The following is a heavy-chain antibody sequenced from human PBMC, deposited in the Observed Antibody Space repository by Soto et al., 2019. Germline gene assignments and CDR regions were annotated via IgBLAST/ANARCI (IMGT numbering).Heavy chain of an antibody. Sequence: PAGTLLLTLTVSGCSITSYYGSWIRQPPGKGLEWLGSFFYSGSTNYNPSLKSRVTISVDTSNNQFSLKLSSVTAADTAVYYCARGPPVPAAIDDWFDPWGQGTLVTVSS. V-gene: IGHV4-59*01. CDR2: FFYSGST. CDR3: ARGPPVPAAIDDWFDP. D-gene: IGHD2-2*02. J-gene: IGHJ5*02. CDR1: GCSITSYY.